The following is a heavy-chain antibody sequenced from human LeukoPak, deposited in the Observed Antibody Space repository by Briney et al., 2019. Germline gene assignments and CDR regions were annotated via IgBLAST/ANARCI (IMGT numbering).Heavy chain of an antibody. CDR2: IYASGST. CDR1: GGSISSYY. V-gene: IGHV4-4*07. D-gene: IGHD3-22*01. J-gene: IGHJ5*02. Sequence: SETLSLTCTVSGGSISSYYWSWIRQPAGKGLEWIGRIYASGSTNYNPSLKSRVTMSVDTSKNQFSLKLSSVTAADTAVYYCARISSGYYYYWFDPWGQGTLVTVSS. CDR3: ARISSGYYYYWFDP.